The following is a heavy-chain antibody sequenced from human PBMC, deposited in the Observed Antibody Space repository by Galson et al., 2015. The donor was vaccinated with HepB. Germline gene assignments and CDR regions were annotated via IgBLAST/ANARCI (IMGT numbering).Heavy chain of an antibody. D-gene: IGHD2-8*01. Sequence: SVKVSCKASGYTFTSYAISWVRQAPGQGLEWMGGIIPIFGTANYAQKFQGRVTITADESTSTAYMELSSLRSEDTAVYYCASEWYRYIVPKPPPSTGFDPWGQGTLVTVSS. CDR3: ASEWYRYIVPKPPPSTGFDP. CDR2: IIPIFGTA. V-gene: IGHV1-69*13. J-gene: IGHJ5*02. CDR1: GYTFTSYA.